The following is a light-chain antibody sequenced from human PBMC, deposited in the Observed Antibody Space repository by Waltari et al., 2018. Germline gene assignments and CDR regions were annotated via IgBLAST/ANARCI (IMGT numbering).Light chain of an antibody. V-gene: IGLV1-44*01. Sequence: QSVLTQPPSASGTPGQRVTFSCSGTYSNIGNNVVNWYQQLPGKAPQLLIYRNDQRPSGVPDRVSGSKSGSSASLAIGGLQSDDEADYYCAAWDDSLNGHWVFGGGTKVTVL. CDR3: AAWDDSLNGHWV. J-gene: IGLJ3*02. CDR2: RND. CDR1: YSNIGNNV.